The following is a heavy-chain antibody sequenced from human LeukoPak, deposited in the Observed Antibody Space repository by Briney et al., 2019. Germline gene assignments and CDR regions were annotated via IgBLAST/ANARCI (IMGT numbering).Heavy chain of an antibody. CDR1: GGTFSSYT. CDR2: IIPILGIA. CDR3: ARVSRNCSSTSCLYYYYYMDV. D-gene: IGHD2-2*01. Sequence: SVKVSCKASGGTFSSYTISWVRQAPGRGLEWMGRIIPILGIANYAQKFQGRVTITADKSTSTAYMELSSLRSEDTAVYYCARVSRNCSSTSCLYYYYYMDVWGKGTTVTVSS. V-gene: IGHV1-69*02. J-gene: IGHJ6*03.